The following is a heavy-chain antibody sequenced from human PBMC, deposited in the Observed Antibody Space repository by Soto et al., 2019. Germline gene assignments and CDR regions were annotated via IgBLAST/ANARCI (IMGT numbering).Heavy chain of an antibody. Sequence: GGSLRLSCAASGLTFSSFAMSWVRQAPGKGLEWVSGISGSGGSTYHADSVKGRFIISRDNSKNMLYLQMNSVRPEDTAVYYCAKGHSTSPSPHYYYYGMDVWGQGATVTVSS. J-gene: IGHJ6*02. CDR1: GLTFSSFA. CDR2: ISGSGGST. CDR3: AKGHSTSPSPHYYYYGMDV. D-gene: IGHD6-13*01. V-gene: IGHV3-23*01.